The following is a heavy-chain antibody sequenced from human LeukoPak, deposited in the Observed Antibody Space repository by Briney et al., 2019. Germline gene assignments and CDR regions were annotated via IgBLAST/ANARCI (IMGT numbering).Heavy chain of an antibody. CDR1: GGSISSGSYY. D-gene: IGHD2-2*01. V-gene: IGHV4-61*02. J-gene: IGHJ6*03. Sequence: SETLSLTCTVSGGSISSGSYYWSWIRQPAGKGLEWIGRIYTSGSTDYNPSLKSRVTISVDTSKNQFSLKLSSVTAADTAVYYCARAPMPYYYYYMDVWGKGTTVTVSS. CDR2: IYTSGST. CDR3: ARAPMPYYYYYMDV.